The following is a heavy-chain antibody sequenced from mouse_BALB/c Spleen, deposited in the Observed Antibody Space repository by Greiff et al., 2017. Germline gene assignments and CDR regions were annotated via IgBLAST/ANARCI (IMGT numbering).Heavy chain of an antibody. CDR2: ISSGGST. D-gene: IGHD2-1*01. CDR3: ASYYGNWNYFDY. Sequence: EVKVVESGGGLVKPGGSLKLSCAASGFTFSSYAMSWVRQTPEKRLEWVASISSGGSTYYPDSVKGRFTISRDNARNILYLQMSSLRSEDTAMYYCASYYGNWNYFDYWGQGTTLTVSS. V-gene: IGHV5-6-5*01. J-gene: IGHJ2*01. CDR1: GFTFSSYA.